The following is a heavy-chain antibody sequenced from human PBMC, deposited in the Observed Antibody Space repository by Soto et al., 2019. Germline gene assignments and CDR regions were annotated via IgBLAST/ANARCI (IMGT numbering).Heavy chain of an antibody. CDR1: GYTLTELS. D-gene: IGHD6-13*01. CDR3: ATDPSPGIAAAGTRKSLDY. Sequence: GASVKVSCKASGYTLTELSMHWVRQAPGKGLEWMGGFDPEDGETIYAQKFQGRVTMTEDTSTDTAYMELSSLRSEDTAVYYCATDPSPGIAAAGTRKSLDYWGQGTLVTVSS. V-gene: IGHV1-24*01. J-gene: IGHJ4*02. CDR2: FDPEDGET.